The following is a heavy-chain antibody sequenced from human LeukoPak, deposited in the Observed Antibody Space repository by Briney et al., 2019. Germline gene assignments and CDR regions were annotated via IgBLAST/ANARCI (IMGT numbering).Heavy chain of an antibody. Sequence: PSETLSLTRTVSGGSISSYYWSWIRQPPGKGLEWIGYIYYSGSTNYNPSLKSRVTISVDTSKNQFSLKLSSVTAADTAVYYCARGGYDFWSGYRDAFDIWGQGTMVTVSS. J-gene: IGHJ3*02. CDR3: ARGGYDFWSGYRDAFDI. D-gene: IGHD3-3*01. V-gene: IGHV4-59*01. CDR1: GGSISSYY. CDR2: IYYSGST.